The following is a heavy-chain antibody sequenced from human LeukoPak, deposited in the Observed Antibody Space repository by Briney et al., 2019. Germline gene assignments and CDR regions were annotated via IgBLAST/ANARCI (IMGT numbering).Heavy chain of an antibody. V-gene: IGHV3-23*01. CDR1: GFTFSSYA. D-gene: IGHD6-13*01. CDR3: AREGIAAADVYYYYGMDV. CDR2: ISGSGDST. J-gene: IGHJ6*02. Sequence: GESLRLSCAASGFTFSSYAMSWVRQAPGKGLEWVSAISGSGDSTYYADSVKGRFTISRDNSKNTLYLQMNSLRAEDTAVYYCAREGIAAADVYYYYGMDVWGQGTTVTVSS.